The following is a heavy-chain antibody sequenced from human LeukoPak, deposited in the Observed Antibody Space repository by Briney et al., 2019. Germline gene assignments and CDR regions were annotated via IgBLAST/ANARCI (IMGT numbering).Heavy chain of an antibody. V-gene: IGHV1-18*01. D-gene: IGHD2-2*02. CDR1: GYTFTSYG. J-gene: IGHJ6*02. CDR2: INSYNGNT. Sequence: ASVKVSCKASGYTFTSYGISWVRQAPGQGLEWMGWINSYNGNTNYAQNVQGRVTMTIDTSTSIAYMELRSLRSDDTAVYYYARDLKGYCVGSSCYKRGYYNYGIDVWGQGTTVTVSS. CDR3: ARDLKGYCVGSSCYKRGYYNYGIDV.